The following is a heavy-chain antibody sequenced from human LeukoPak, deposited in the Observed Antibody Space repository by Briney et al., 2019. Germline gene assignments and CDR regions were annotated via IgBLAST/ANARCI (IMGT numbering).Heavy chain of an antibody. CDR1: GFTFSSYD. V-gene: IGHV3-30*18. D-gene: IGHD3-10*01. CDR3: ANLPYGSGSYYKGLDY. J-gene: IGHJ4*02. CDR2: ISYDGSNK. Sequence: GGSLRLSCAASGFTFSSYDMHWVRQAPGEGLEWVAVISYDGSNKYYADSVKGRFTISRDNSKNTLYLQMNSLRAEDTAVYYCANLPYGSGSYYKGLDYWGQGTLVTVSS.